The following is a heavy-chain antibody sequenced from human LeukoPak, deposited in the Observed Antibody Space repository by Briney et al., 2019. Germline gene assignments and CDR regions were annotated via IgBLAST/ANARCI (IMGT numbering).Heavy chain of an antibody. CDR1: GGSISSGDYY. Sequence: SETLSLTCTVSGGSISSGDYYWSWIRQPPGKGLEWIGYIYYSGSTYYNPSLKSRVTISVDTSKNQFSLKLSSVTAADTAVYYCARAMVRGVIIGVAFDIWGQGTMVTVSS. D-gene: IGHD3-10*01. V-gene: IGHV4-30-4*01. CDR2: IYYSGST. CDR3: ARAMVRGVIIGVAFDI. J-gene: IGHJ3*02.